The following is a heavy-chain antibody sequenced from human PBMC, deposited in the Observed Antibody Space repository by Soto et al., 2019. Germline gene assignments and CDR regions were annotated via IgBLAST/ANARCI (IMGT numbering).Heavy chain of an antibody. CDR1: GGSVNSGNYY. CDR3: ARVERGTATTVVDAFDI. D-gene: IGHD1-1*01. Sequence: SETLSLTCAVFGGSVNSGNYYWSWIRQPPGKGLEWIGEMSHSGGTHFNPSLKGRVTISVDTSKNQFSLKMSSVTAADTALYYCARVERGTATTVVDAFDIWGPGTMVTVSS. J-gene: IGHJ3*02. V-gene: IGHV4-61*01. CDR2: MSHSGGT.